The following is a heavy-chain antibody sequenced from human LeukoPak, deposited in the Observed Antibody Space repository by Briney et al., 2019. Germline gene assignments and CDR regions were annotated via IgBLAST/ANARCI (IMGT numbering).Heavy chain of an antibody. D-gene: IGHD6-13*01. CDR1: GDSISSGTYY. Sequence: SETLSLTCTVSGDSISSGTYYWSWIRQPAGKGLEWIGRIYTSGSTNYNPSLRSRVTISVDTSKNQFSLQLSSVTAADTAVYYCARGLYPGTIAAAPYWGQGTLVTVSS. CDR2: IYTSGST. V-gene: IGHV4-61*02. CDR3: ARGLYPGTIAAAPY. J-gene: IGHJ4*02.